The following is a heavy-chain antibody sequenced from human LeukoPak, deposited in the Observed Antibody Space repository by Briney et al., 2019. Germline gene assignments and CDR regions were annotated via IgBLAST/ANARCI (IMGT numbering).Heavy chain of an antibody. CDR3: AREIHSTGYYYAGGYMDV. D-gene: IGHD3-22*01. CDR2: FSSGDTNI. Sequence: GGSLRLSCAASGFNFSDYYMSWVRQAPGRGLEWISFFSSGDTNIKYADSVKGRFTISRDDAKNSLYLQMNSLRAEDTAVYFCAREIHSTGYYYAGGYMDVWGEGTTVTVSS. V-gene: IGHV3-11*04. CDR1: GFNFSDYY. J-gene: IGHJ6*03.